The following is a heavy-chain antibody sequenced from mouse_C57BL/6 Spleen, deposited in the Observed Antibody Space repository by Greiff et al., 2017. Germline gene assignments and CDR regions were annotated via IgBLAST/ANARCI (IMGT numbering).Heavy chain of an antibody. D-gene: IGHD2-5*01. V-gene: IGHV5-17*01. CDR2: ISSGSSTI. Sequence: EVHLVESGGGLVKPGGSLKLSCAASGFTFSDYGMHWVRQAPEKGLEWVAYISSGSSTIYYADTVKVRFTISSDHAKNTLFLQVTSLRSDDTAMYYCASLYSNHLYFDYWGQGTTLTVSS. CDR3: ASLYSNHLYFDY. CDR1: GFTFSDYG. J-gene: IGHJ2*01.